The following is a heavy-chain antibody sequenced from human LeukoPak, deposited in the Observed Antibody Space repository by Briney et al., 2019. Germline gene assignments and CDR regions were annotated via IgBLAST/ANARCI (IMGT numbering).Heavy chain of an antibody. V-gene: IGHV4-61*02. D-gene: IGHD1-7*01. CDR2: IYATGST. CDR3: ARGVGNSESNWFDP. CDR1: GGSISSGNYY. J-gene: IGHJ5*02. Sequence: PSETLSLTCTVSGGSISSGNYYWSWIRQPAGKGLEWIGRIYATGSTNYNPSLKSRVTISIDKSKNQFSLKLSSVTAADTAVYYCARGVGNSESNWFDPWGQGTLATVSS.